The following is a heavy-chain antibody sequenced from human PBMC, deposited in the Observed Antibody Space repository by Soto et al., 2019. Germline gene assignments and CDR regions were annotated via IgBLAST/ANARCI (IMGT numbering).Heavy chain of an antibody. CDR1: GGSISSGDYY. Sequence: QVQLQESGPGLVKPSQTLSLTCTVSGGSISSGDYYWSWIRQHPGKGLEWIGYIYYSGSTYYHPSLKSRVTISVETSKNWFSLKLSSVTAADTAVYYCARWWSGSRQGFDPWGQGTLVTVSS. CDR3: ARWWSGSRQGFDP. CDR2: IYYSGST. V-gene: IGHV4-31*03. D-gene: IGHD3-3*01. J-gene: IGHJ5*02.